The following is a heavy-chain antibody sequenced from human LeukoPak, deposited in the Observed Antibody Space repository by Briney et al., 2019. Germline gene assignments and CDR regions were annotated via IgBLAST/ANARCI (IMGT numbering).Heavy chain of an antibody. CDR3: AGGSGWIFDS. CDR1: RFTLSSFL. J-gene: IGHJ4*02. V-gene: IGHV3-7*01. D-gene: IGHD6-19*01. CDR2: IKLDGSEQ. Sequence: GGALRLSRADSRFTLSSFLMRWVRPAPRKGREWVANIKLDGSEQNYVDSPKGPFTTSRDNAKNSLYLQMNSLRAEDTAVYYCAGGSGWIFDSWGEGSLVTVSS.